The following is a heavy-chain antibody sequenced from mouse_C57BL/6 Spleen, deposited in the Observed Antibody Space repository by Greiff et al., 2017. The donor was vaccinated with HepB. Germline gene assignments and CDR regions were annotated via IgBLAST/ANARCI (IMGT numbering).Heavy chain of an antibody. D-gene: IGHD2-4*01. CDR1: GFTFSDYG. J-gene: IGHJ3*01. CDR2: ISSGSSTI. CDR3: SRDSYDYDGFAY. Sequence: EVQGVESGGGLVKPGGSLKLSCAASGFTFSDYGMHWVRQAPETGLEWVAYISSGSSTIYYADTVKGRFTIFRVNAKNTLFLQMTSLRSEDTAMYYCSRDSYDYDGFAYWGQGDLVTVAA. V-gene: IGHV5-17*01.